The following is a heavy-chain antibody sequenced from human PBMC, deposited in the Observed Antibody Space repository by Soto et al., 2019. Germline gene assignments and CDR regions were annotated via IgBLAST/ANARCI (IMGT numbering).Heavy chain of an antibody. CDR1: GGIFTNNA. D-gene: IGHD5-18*01. J-gene: IGHJ6*02. Sequence: QVQVVQSGAEVKKPGSSVKVSCKVSGGIFTNNAISWVRQAPGQGLEWLGGVSPWFDTAYYAQIFRGRLRISAAGATTTAYMELSGLTSADTAVYFCATGGHNDGYNFYHGMDVWGQGTTVTVS. CDR3: ATGGHNDGYNFYHGMDV. V-gene: IGHV1-69*01. CDR2: VSPWFDTA.